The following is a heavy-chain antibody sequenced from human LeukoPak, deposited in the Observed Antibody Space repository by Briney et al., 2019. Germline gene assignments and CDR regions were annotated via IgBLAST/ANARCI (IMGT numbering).Heavy chain of an antibody. D-gene: IGHD2-2*01. Sequence: PGGSLRLSCAASGFTFSSYGMHWVRQAPGKGLEWVAVIWYDGSNKYYADSVKGRFTISRDNSKNTLYLQMNSLRAEDTAVYYCARDRGVVVVPAPAYGMDVWGQGTTVTVSS. CDR2: IWYDGSNK. V-gene: IGHV3-33*01. J-gene: IGHJ6*02. CDR1: GFTFSSYG. CDR3: ARDRGVVVVPAPAYGMDV.